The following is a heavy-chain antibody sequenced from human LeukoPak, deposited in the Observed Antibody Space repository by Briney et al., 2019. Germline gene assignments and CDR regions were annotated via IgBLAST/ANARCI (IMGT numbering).Heavy chain of an antibody. Sequence: SGPTLVKPTQTLTLTCTFSGFSFSTSGMGAGWIRQPPGKALACLALIYWDDVERYSPSLKSRLTITKDTSKTQVVLTMTNMDPVDTATYYCAHRNLYCSTASCYSADAFAIWGQGTLVTVSS. CDR3: AHRNLYCSTASCYSADAFAI. J-gene: IGHJ3*02. D-gene: IGHD2-2*01. CDR2: IYWDDVE. V-gene: IGHV2-5*02. CDR1: GFSFSTSGMG.